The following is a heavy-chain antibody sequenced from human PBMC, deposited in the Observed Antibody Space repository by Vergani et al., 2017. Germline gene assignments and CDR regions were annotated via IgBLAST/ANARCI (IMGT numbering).Heavy chain of an antibody. CDR1: GYSFTSYW. D-gene: IGHD3-16*02. J-gene: IGHJ3*02. CDR2: IYPGDSDT. CDR3: ARRFGDGGGSYPIDAFDI. V-gene: IGHV5-51*01. Sequence: EVQLVQSGAEVKKPGESLKISCKGSGYSFTSYWIGWVRQMPGKGLEWMGIIYPGDSDTRYSPSFQGQVTISADKSISTAYLQWSSLKASDTGMYYCARRFGDGGGSYPIDAFDIGGQGTMVTVS.